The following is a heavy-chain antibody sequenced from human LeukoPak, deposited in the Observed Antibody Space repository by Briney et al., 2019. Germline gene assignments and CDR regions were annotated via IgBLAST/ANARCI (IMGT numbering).Heavy chain of an antibody. V-gene: IGHV4-4*07. CDR3: ARGGAVAGTGEYYYYYMDV. D-gene: IGHD6-19*01. J-gene: IGHJ6*03. CDR1: GDSISSYN. CDR2: IYTSSST. Sequence: PSETLSLTCTVSGDSISSYNWNWIRQPPGKGLEWIGRIYTSSSTKYNPSLKSRVTMSLDTSKNQFYLKLSSVTAADTAVYYCARGGAVAGTGEYYYYYMDVWGKGTTVTVSS.